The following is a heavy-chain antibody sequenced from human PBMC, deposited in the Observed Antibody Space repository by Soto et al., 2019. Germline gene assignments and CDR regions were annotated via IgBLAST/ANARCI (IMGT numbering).Heavy chain of an antibody. CDR2: ISYDGSNK. Sequence: PGGSLRLSCAASGFTFSGYVMHWVRESPGKGLEWVAVISYDGSNKYYADSVKGRFTISRDNSKNTLYLQMNSLRAEDTAVYYCAKGSHFWSGYFYYYYYGMDVWGQGTTVTVSS. CDR1: GFTFSGYV. D-gene: IGHD3-3*02. CDR3: AKGSHFWSGYFYYYYYGMDV. V-gene: IGHV3-30*18. J-gene: IGHJ6*02.